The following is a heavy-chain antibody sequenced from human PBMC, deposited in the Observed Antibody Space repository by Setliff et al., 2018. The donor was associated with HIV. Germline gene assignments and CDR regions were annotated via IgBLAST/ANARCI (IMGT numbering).Heavy chain of an antibody. J-gene: IGHJ5*02. CDR3: ARDAVRSKDWFDP. V-gene: IGHV4-39*02. CDR1: GGSLSSSSYS. CDR2: IYYSGNT. Sequence: SETLSLTCTVSGGSLSSSSYSWGWIRQPPGKGLEWITIIYYSGNTYYNPSLKSRITLSVDTSKNQFSLRLTSVTASDTAVYYCARDAVRSKDWFDPWGPGILVTVSS. D-gene: IGHD4-17*01.